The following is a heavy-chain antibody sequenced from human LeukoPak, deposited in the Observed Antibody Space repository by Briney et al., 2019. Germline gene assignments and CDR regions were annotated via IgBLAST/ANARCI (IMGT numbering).Heavy chain of an antibody. CDR1: GFTFSSYS. CDR3: ARDWGSGSYYTDQSDC. Sequence: TGGSLRLSCAASGFTFSSYSMNWVRQAPGKGLEWVSYISSSSSTIYYADSVKGRFTISRDNAKNSLYLQMNSLRAEDTAVYYCARDWGSGSYYTDQSDCWGQGTLVTVSS. V-gene: IGHV3-48*01. D-gene: IGHD3-10*01. J-gene: IGHJ4*02. CDR2: ISSSSSTI.